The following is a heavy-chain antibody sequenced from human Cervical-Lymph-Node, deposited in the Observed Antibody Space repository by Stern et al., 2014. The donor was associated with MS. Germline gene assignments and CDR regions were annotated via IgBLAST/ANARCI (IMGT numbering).Heavy chain of an antibody. Sequence: EVQLVESGGDLVQPRGSLRLSCAASGFAFSRHWIHWVRQAPGKGLVWGSQINNDGTTATYADSVKGRFTISRDNAKNTVYLQMNSLRVEDTAEYYCTRGGLGTGIDYWGQGTLVTVSA. J-gene: IGHJ4*02. CDR3: TRGGLGTGIDY. CDR2: INNDGTTA. CDR1: GFAFSRHW. V-gene: IGHV3-74*01. D-gene: IGHD1/OR15-1a*01.